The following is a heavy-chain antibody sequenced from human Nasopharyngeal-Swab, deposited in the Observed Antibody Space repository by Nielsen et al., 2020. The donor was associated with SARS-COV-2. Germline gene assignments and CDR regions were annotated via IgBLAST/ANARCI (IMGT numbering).Heavy chain of an antibody. J-gene: IGHJ4*02. CDR1: GFTFSSYG. V-gene: IGHV3-30*03. Sequence: GESLKISCAASGFTFSSYGMHWVRQAPGKGLEWVAVISYDGSNKYYADSVKGRFTISRDNSKNTLYLQMNSLRAEDTAVYYCASERTNRGYCSGGSCYGIFDYWGQGTLVTVSS. D-gene: IGHD2-15*01. CDR2: ISYDGSNK. CDR3: ASERTNRGYCSGGSCYGIFDY.